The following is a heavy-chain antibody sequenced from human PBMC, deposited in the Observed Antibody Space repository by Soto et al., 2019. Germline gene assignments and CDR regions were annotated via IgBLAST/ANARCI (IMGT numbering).Heavy chain of an antibody. CDR1: GGSISSSRYY. CDR3: ASPPTASLDAFDI. V-gene: IGHV4-39*01. CDR2: IFYSGST. J-gene: IGHJ3*02. Sequence: PSETLSLTCTVSGGSISSSRYYWGWIRQPPGKGLEWIGSIFYSGSTYHNPSLKSRVTISVDTSKNQFSLKLSSVTAADTAVYYCASPPTASLDAFDIWGQGTMVTVSS.